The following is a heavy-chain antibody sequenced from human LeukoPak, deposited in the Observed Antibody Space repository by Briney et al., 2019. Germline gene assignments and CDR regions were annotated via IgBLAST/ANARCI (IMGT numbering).Heavy chain of an antibody. Sequence: SETLSLTCTVSGYSISSGYYWGWIRQPPGEGLEWIGSIYHSGSTYYNPSLKSRVTISVVTTKNQFSLKLSSVTAAHMAVYYCARVPQAPNYGSGSYYRFDYWGQGTLVTVSS. V-gene: IGHV4-38-2*02. CDR1: GYSISSGYY. CDR3: ARVPQAPNYGSGSYYRFDY. D-gene: IGHD3-10*01. J-gene: IGHJ4*02. CDR2: IYHSGST.